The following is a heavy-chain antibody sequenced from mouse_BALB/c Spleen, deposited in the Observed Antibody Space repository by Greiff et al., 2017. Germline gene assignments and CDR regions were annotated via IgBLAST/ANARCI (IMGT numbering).Heavy chain of an antibody. CDR1: GFTFTDYY. D-gene: IGHD4-1*01. CDR2: IRNKANGYTT. CDR3: AREEESVGHAMDY. Sequence: EVQRVESGGGLVQPGGSLRLSCATSGFTFTDYYMSWVRQPPGKALEWLGFIRNKANGYTTEYSASVKGRFSISRDNSQSILYLQMNTLRAEDSATYYCAREEESVGHAMDYWGQGTSVTVSS. J-gene: IGHJ4*01. V-gene: IGHV7-3*02.